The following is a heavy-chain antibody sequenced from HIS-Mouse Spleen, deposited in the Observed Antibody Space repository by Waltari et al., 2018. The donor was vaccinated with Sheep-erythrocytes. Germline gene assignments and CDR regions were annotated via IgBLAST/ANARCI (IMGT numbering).Heavy chain of an antibody. J-gene: IGHJ4*02. CDR2: IIPILGIA. CDR1: GGIFITSA. D-gene: IGHD1-26*01. CDR3: AQTGATTPHFDY. Sequence: QVQLAQSGAEVKKPCSTVKVSCKASGGIFITSATSWDRQAPGQGLEWMGRIIPILGIANYAQKFQGRVTITADKSTSTAYMELSSLRSEDTAVYYCAQTGATTPHFDYWGQGTLVTVSS. V-gene: IGHV1-69*04.